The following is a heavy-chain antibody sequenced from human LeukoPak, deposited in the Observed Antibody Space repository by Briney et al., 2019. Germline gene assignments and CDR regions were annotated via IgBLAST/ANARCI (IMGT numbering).Heavy chain of an antibody. Sequence: PGGSLRLSCAASGFTFSTYGIHWVRQAPGKGLEWVTFIQYDGSSQYYADSVKGRFTISRENSQDTLYLQMNSLRTDDTAVYYCAKDVGYSDSSAYYYLDYWGQGTLVTVSS. V-gene: IGHV3-30*02. D-gene: IGHD3-22*01. CDR1: GFTFSTYG. CDR2: IQYDGSSQ. CDR3: AKDVGYSDSSAYYYLDY. J-gene: IGHJ4*02.